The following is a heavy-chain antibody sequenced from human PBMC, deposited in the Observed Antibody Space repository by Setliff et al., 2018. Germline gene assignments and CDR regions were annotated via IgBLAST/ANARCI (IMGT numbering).Heavy chain of an antibody. Sequence: SETLSLTCTVSGGSVSSGVYYWAWIRQPPGKGLEWIGRIYYRGDTYYNASLKSRLTLPVDTSKNQVSLNLRSVTAADTAVYYCARTGTYRYFDYWGQGTLVTVSS. D-gene: IGHD1-1*01. V-gene: IGHV4-39*01. CDR1: GGSVSSGVYY. CDR2: IYYRGDT. J-gene: IGHJ4*02. CDR3: ARTGTYRYFDY.